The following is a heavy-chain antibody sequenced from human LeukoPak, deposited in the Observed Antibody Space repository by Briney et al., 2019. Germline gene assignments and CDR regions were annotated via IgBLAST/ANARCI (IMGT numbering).Heavy chain of an antibody. J-gene: IGHJ1*01. CDR2: INPSGGST. CDR3: ARDSSEFRSLIFH. CDR1: GGTFSSYA. V-gene: IGHV1-46*01. Sequence: ASVKVSCKASGGTFSSYAISWVRQAPGQGLEWMGIINPSGGSTSYAQKFQGRVTMTRDTSTSTVYMELSSLRSEDTAVYYCARDSSEFRSLIFHWGQGTLVTVSS. D-gene: IGHD3-9*01.